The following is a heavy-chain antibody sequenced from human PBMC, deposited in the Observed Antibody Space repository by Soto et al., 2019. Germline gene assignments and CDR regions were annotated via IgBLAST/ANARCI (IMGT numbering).Heavy chain of an antibody. CDR3: ARVAPMIAVAGPNWFDP. CDR1: CPSINSYY. Sequence: SDTLSLTCTVTCPSINSYYWSWIRQPPGKGLEWIGYIYYSGSTNYNPSLKSRVTISVDTSKNQFSLKLSSVTAADTAVYYCARVAPMIAVAGPNWFDPWGQGTLVTVS. D-gene: IGHD6-19*01. J-gene: IGHJ5*02. CDR2: IYYSGST. V-gene: IGHV4-59*07.